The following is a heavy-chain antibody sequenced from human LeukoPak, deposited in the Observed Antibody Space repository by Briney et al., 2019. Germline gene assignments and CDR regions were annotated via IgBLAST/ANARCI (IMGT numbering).Heavy chain of an antibody. Sequence: HGESLKISCKGSGYSFTSYWIGWVRQMPGKGLEWMGIIYPGDSDTRYSPSFQGQVTISADKSISTAYLQWSSLKASDTAMYYCARLGDSSSFLQGAFDIWGQGTMVTVSS. CDR2: IYPGDSDT. V-gene: IGHV5-51*01. CDR3: ARLGDSSSFLQGAFDI. CDR1: GYSFTSYW. D-gene: IGHD3-22*01. J-gene: IGHJ3*02.